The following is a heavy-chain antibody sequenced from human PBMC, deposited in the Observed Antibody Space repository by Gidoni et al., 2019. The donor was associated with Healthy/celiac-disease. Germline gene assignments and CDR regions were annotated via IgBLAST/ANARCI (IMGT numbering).Heavy chain of an antibody. CDR3: AREGEWELLPHY. J-gene: IGHJ4*02. CDR2: ISSSSSYI. D-gene: IGHD1-26*01. V-gene: IGHV3-21*01. CDR1: GFTLSSYS. Sequence: EVQLVESGGALFTPGGYLKLSCAASGFTLSSYSMNWVRQAPGKGLEWVSSISSSSSYIYYADSVKGRFTISRDNAKNSLYLQMNSLRAEDTAVYYCAREGEWELLPHYWGQGTLVTISS.